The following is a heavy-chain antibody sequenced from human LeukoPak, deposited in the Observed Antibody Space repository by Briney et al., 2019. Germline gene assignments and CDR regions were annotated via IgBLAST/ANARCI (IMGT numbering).Heavy chain of an antibody. CDR2: ISYDGSNK. CDR1: GFTFSSYA. J-gene: IGHJ6*02. CDR3: ARDYYDSSGYYYYYYGMDV. Sequence: GGSLRLSCAASGFTFSSYAMHWVRQAPGKGLEWVAVISYDGSNKYYADSVKGRFTISRDKSKNTLYLQMNSLRAEDTAVYYCARDYYDSSGYYYYYYGMDVWGQGTTVTVSS. D-gene: IGHD3-22*01. V-gene: IGHV3-30-3*01.